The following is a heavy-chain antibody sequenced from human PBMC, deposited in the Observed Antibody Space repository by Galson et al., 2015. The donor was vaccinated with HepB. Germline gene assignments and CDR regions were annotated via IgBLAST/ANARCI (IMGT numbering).Heavy chain of an antibody. CDR2: ISAYNGNT. D-gene: IGHD2-15*01. V-gene: IGHV1-18*01. CDR3: AREVVASFPSNWFDP. J-gene: IGHJ5*02. Sequence: SVKVSCKASGYTFTSYGISWVRQAPGQGLEWMGWISAYNGNTNYAQKLQGRVTMTTDTSTSTAYMELRSLRSDDTAVYYSAREVVASFPSNWFDPWGQGTLVTVSS. CDR1: GYTFTSYG.